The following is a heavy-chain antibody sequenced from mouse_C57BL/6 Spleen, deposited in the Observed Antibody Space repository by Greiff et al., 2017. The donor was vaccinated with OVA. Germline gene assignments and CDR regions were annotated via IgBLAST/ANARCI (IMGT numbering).Heavy chain of an antibody. Sequence: EVQLQQSGPELVKPGASVKIPCKASGYTFTDYNMDWVKQSHGKSLEWIGDINPNTGGTIYNQKFKGKATLTVDKSSSTAYMELRSLTSEDTAVYYCARRDGVTTRFAYWGQGTLGTVSA. D-gene: IGHD2-2*01. V-gene: IGHV1-18*01. CDR1: GYTFTDYN. J-gene: IGHJ3*01. CDR3: ARRDGVTTRFAY. CDR2: INPNTGGT.